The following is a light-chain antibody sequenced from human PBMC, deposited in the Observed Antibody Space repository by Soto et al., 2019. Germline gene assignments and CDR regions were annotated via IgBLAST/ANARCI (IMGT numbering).Light chain of an antibody. CDR2: GAS. CDR1: QSVSSN. V-gene: IGKV3-15*01. J-gene: IGKJ1*01. Sequence: LVMTQSPATLTVSPGEKATHSCMASQSVSSNLAWYQQKPGQAPRLLIYGASTRATGIPARFSGSGSGTEFTLTISSLQSEDFAVYYCQQYNNWPPTWTFGQGTKV. CDR3: QQYNNWPPTWT.